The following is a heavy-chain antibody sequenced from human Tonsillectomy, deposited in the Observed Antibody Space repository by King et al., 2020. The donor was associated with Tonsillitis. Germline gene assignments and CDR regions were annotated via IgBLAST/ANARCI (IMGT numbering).Heavy chain of an antibody. J-gene: IGHJ4*02. Sequence: VQLVESGGGVVQPGRSLRLSCAASGFTFSSYGMHWVRQAPGKGLEWVAVIWNDGSNKYYPDSVKGRFTISRDNYKKTLYLQMNSLRVEDTAVYYCATDSAIPWPYRGFFEYWGQGTLVTVSA. CDR2: IWNDGSNK. V-gene: IGHV3-33*08. CDR3: ATDSAIPWPYRGFFEY. CDR1: GFTFSSYG. D-gene: IGHD3-16*02.